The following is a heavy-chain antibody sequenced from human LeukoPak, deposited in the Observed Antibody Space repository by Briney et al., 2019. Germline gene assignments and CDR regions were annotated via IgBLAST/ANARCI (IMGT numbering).Heavy chain of an antibody. J-gene: IGHJ4*02. D-gene: IGHD2-21*02. CDR2: IGGRGEYT. CDR1: GFTFSNYA. V-gene: IGHV3-23*01. CDR3: AKTPYIMVVTAITNIDY. Sequence: GGSLSLSCVASGFTFSNYAMTWVRPAPGKGLEWVSGIGGRGEYTYYTHSVRGRFTISRDNSKNTLFLQMNSLTAEDTAVYYCAKTPYIMVVTAITNIDYWGQGSLVTVSS.